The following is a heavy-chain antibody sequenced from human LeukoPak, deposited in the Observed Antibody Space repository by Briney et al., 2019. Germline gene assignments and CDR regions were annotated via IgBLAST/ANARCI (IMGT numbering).Heavy chain of an antibody. D-gene: IGHD2-15*01. V-gene: IGHV1-18*01. CDR3: AREFGHCSGDNCFYFFDL. Sequence: ASVKVSCKASGYTLTNYNISWVRQAPRQGLEWMGWINTHKGHTNFLQKFQGRVTVTTDLSTNTAHMELRRLRSDDTAVYYCAREFGHCSGDNCFYFFDLWGQGSQVIVSS. CDR1: GYTLTNYN. J-gene: IGHJ4*02. CDR2: INTHKGHT.